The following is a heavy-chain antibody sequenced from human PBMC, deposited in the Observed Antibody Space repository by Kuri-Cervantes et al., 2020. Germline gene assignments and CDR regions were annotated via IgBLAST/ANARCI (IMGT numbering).Heavy chain of an antibody. V-gene: IGHV4-34*01. CDR2: IYYSGST. D-gene: IGHD3-10*01. CDR1: GGSFSGYD. CDR3: ARGQWAGITMVREVIVRGYYFDY. J-gene: IGHJ4*02. Sequence: GSLRLSCAVYGGSFSGYDWRWSRQSPGKGLEWIGSIYYSGSTNYNSSLKSRLTISVDTSKNQFSLKLRSVTAADTAVYYCARGQWAGITMVREVIVRGYYFDYWGQGTLVTVSS.